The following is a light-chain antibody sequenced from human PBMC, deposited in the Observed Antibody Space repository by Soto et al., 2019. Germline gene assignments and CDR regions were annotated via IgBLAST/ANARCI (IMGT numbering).Light chain of an antibody. CDR3: QQYNSYSKT. J-gene: IGKJ1*01. CDR2: DAS. V-gene: IGKV1-5*01. CDR1: QSISTW. Sequence: DIQMTQSPSTLSASVGDSVTITCRASQSISTWLAWYQQKAGKAPNLLISDASSLESGVPSRFRGSGSGTEFTLTISSLQPDDFATYYCQQYNSYSKTFAKGTKV.